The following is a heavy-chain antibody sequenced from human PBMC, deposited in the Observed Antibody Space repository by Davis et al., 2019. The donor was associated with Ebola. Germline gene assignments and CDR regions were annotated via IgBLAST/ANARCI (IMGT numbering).Heavy chain of an antibody. Sequence: SETLSLTCAVYGGSFSGYYWSWIRQPPGKGLEWIGEINHSGSTNYNPSLKSRVTISVDTSKNQFSLKLSSVTAADTAVHYCARAIGGRGGWFDPWGQGTLVTVSS. V-gene: IGHV4-34*01. CDR3: ARAIGGRGGWFDP. CDR2: INHSGST. J-gene: IGHJ5*02. CDR1: GGSFSGYY. D-gene: IGHD3-16*01.